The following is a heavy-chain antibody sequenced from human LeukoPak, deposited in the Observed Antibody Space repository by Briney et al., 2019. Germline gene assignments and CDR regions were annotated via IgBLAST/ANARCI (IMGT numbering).Heavy chain of an antibody. V-gene: IGHV4-31*03. CDR2: IYYSGST. J-gene: IGHJ4*02. CDR3: ARDSDTAMVNFDY. Sequence: TLSLTCTVSGGSISSGGYYWSWIRQHPGKGLEWIGYIYYSGSTYYNPSLKSRVTISVDTSKNQFSLKLSSVTAADTAVYYCARDSDTAMVNFDYWGQGTLVTVSS. D-gene: IGHD5-18*01. CDR1: GGSISSGGYY.